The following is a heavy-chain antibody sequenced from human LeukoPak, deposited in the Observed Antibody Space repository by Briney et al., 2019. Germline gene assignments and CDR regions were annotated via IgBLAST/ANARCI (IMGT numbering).Heavy chain of an antibody. CDR1: GASISN. CDR3: ARHVSGSSSEETWGAFDI. D-gene: IGHD6-13*01. CDR2: IYYSGST. Sequence: SETLSLTCTVSGASISNWGWIRQPPGKGLEWIGTIYYSGSTYYNPYLKSRVTISVDTSKNQFSLQLSAVTAADTAVYYCARHVSGSSSEETWGAFDIWGQGTMVTVSS. J-gene: IGHJ3*02. V-gene: IGHV4-39*01.